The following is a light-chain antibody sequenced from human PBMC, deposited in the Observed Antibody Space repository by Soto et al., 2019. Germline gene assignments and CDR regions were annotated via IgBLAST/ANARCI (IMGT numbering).Light chain of an antibody. CDR3: QQYNSLWT. Sequence: DIQMTQSPSTLSASVGDTVTITCLASQTISTCLAWHQQKPGKAPKLLIYDASRLESGVPSRFSGSGSGTEFTLTISNLQPDDFATYHCQQYNSLWTVGQGTKVEI. CDR1: QTISTC. CDR2: DAS. V-gene: IGKV1-5*01. J-gene: IGKJ1*01.